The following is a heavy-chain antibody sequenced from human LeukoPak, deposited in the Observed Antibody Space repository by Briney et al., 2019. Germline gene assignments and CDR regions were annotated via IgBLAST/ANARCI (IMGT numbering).Heavy chain of an antibody. Sequence: PGGSLRLSCAASGFTFSSYSMNWVRQAPGMGLEWVSSISTSSAYIYYADSVKGRFTISRDNAKNSLYLQMNSLRAEDTAVYYCARDPPYCSSTSCWIDYWGQGTLVTVSS. V-gene: IGHV3-21*01. J-gene: IGHJ4*02. CDR1: GFTFSSYS. CDR3: ARDPPYCSSTSCWIDY. CDR2: ISTSSAYI. D-gene: IGHD2-2*01.